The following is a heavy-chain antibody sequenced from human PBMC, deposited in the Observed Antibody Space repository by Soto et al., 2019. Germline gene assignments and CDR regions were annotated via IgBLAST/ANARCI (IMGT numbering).Heavy chain of an antibody. J-gene: IGHJ5*02. Sequence: GESLKISCEVSGFSLSRYGMHWVRQAPGKGLEWVAVIWYHGTTKNYADSVKGRFTISRDISKNTVYLQMDSLEVEDTAVYYCARDVDTTSHLNWFDPWGQGVMVNVSS. CDR2: IWYHGTTK. V-gene: IGHV3-33*01. D-gene: IGHD5-18*01. CDR1: GFSLSRYG. CDR3: ARDVDTTSHLNWFDP.